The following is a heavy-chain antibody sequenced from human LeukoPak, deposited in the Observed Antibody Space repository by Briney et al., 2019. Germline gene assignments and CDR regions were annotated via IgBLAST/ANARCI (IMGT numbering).Heavy chain of an antibody. CDR3: ARDLGQYYDTSDNWFDP. Sequence: PGGSLRLSCAASGLTFSSYSMNWVRQAPGKGLEWVSSISSSSSYIYYADSVKGRFTISRDNAKNTLNLQMNSLRAEDTAVYYCARDLGQYYDTSDNWFDPWGQGTLVTVSS. V-gene: IGHV3-21*01. D-gene: IGHD3-22*01. CDR1: GLTFSSYS. CDR2: ISSSSSYI. J-gene: IGHJ5*02.